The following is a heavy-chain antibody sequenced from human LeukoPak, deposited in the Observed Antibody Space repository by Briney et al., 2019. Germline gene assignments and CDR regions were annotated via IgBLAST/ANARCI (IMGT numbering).Heavy chain of an antibody. CDR1: GGTFSSYA. D-gene: IGHD2-8*01. Sequence: GASVKVSCKASGGTFSSYAISWVRQAPGQGLEWMGGIIPIFGTANYAQKFQGRVTITADKSTSTAYMELSSLRSEDTAVYYCARTLPQSHIVLMVYANGGAFDIWGQGTMVTVSS. CDR2: IIPIFGTA. CDR3: ARTLPQSHIVLMVYANGGAFDI. J-gene: IGHJ3*02. V-gene: IGHV1-69*06.